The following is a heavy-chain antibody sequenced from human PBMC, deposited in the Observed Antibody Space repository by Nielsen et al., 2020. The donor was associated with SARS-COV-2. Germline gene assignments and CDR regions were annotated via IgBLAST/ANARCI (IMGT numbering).Heavy chain of an antibody. J-gene: IGHJ5*02. CDR2: IYYSGST. Sequence: SETLSLTCTVSGGSISSYYWSWIRQPPGKGLEWIGYIYYSGSTNYNPSLKSRVTMSVDTSKNQFSLNMTSVTAPDTAVYYCARRRAAAGTSNWFDPWGQGTLVTVSS. V-gene: IGHV4-59*08. D-gene: IGHD6-13*01. CDR3: ARRRAAAGTSNWFDP. CDR1: GGSISSYY.